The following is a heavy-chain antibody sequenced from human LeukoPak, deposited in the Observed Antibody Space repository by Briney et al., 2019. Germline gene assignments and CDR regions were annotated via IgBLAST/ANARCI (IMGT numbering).Heavy chain of an antibody. V-gene: IGHV3-9*01. D-gene: IGHD2-15*01. CDR1: GFTFDDYA. CDR3: AKDGQFCSGGGCYSFLDY. CDR2: ISWNSGNI. Sequence: GGSLRLSCAASGFTFDDYAMHWVRQAPGKGLEWVSGISWNSGNIVYADSVKGRFTISRDNAKNSLYLQMNSLRAEDTALYYCAKDGQFCSGGGCYSFLDYWGQGTLVTVSS. J-gene: IGHJ4*02.